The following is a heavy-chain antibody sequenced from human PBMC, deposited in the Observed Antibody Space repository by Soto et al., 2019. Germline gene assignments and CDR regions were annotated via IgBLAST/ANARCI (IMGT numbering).Heavy chain of an antibody. Sequence: QVQLQQWGAGLLKPSETLSLTCAVYGGSFSGYYWSWIRQPPGKGLEWIGEINHSGSTNYNPSLKSRVTISVDPSKNQFSLKLSSVTAADTAVYYCARTVSRYCSSTSCHLGFDPWGQGTLVTVSS. D-gene: IGHD2-2*01. J-gene: IGHJ5*02. CDR1: GGSFSGYY. CDR2: INHSGST. CDR3: ARTVSRYCSSTSCHLGFDP. V-gene: IGHV4-34*01.